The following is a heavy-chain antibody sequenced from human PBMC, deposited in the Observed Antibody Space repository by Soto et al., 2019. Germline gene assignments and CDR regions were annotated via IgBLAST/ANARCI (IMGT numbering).Heavy chain of an antibody. D-gene: IGHD3-10*01. CDR2: ISIYNGNT. V-gene: IGHV1-18*04. CDR3: AIVPAGWGLWFCELFHDAFDI. Sequence: QVQLVQSGAEVKKPGASVKVSCKASGYTFTSYGISWVRQAPGQGLEWMGWISIYNGNTNYSQNLQGRVTMTTDTSRSTADMELGSRRSDDTAVYYCAIVPAGWGLWFCELFHDAFDIWGQGTMVTVSS. J-gene: IGHJ3*02. CDR1: GYTFTSYG.